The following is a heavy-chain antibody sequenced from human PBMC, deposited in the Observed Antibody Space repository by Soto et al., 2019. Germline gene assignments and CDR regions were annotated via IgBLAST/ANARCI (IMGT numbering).Heavy chain of an antibody. CDR3: ARDGRILYSKGGFDI. J-gene: IGHJ3*02. Sequence: QVQLVQSGAEVKKPGASVKVSCKASGYTFTSYGISWVRQAPGQGLAWMGWISAYNGNTNYAQKLQGRVPMTTDTATSTAYMELRSLRSDDTAVYYCARDGRILYSKGGFDIWGQWTMVTVSS. V-gene: IGHV1-18*01. CDR1: GYTFTSYG. D-gene: IGHD2-8*01. CDR2: ISAYNGNT.